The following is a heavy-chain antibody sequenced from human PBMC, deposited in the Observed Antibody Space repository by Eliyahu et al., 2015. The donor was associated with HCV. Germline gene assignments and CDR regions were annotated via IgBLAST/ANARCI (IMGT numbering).Heavy chain of an antibody. CDR2: INNDGSST. CDR3: AREVVGGIEFQL. D-gene: IGHD3-16*02. Sequence: EVQLVESGGDLVQPGGSLXVSXXASGFTLSDYWMHWVRQGPGKGLVWVSRINNDGSSTGYADSVKGRFTISRDNAKNTLYLQMNSLRVEDTAVYYCAREVVGGIEFQLGGQGTLVIVSS. V-gene: IGHV3-74*01. CDR1: GFTLSDYW. J-gene: IGHJ1*01.